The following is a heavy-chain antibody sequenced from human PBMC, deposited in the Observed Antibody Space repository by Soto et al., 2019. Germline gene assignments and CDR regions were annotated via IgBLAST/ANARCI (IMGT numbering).Heavy chain of an antibody. D-gene: IGHD2-2*02. J-gene: IGHJ4*02. Sequence: QITLKESGPTLVKPTQTLTLTCTFSGFSLSTNGVGVGWIRQPPGKALEWLALIYWDDDKRYSPSLKSRLTIPTATSKNQVVLTMPPMDPADTATYYCAHRRPTRLDGNISWGFAIDYWGPGTLVTVSS. CDR2: IYWDDDK. V-gene: IGHV2-5*02. CDR1: GFSLSTNGVG. CDR3: AHRRPTRLDGNISWGFAIDY.